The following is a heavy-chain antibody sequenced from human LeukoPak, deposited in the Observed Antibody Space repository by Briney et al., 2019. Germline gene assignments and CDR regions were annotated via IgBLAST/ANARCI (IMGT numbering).Heavy chain of an antibody. CDR2: FDPEDGET. D-gene: IGHD4-11*01. J-gene: IGHJ6*02. CDR1: GYTLTDLS. Sequence: ASVKVSCKVSGYTLTDLSMHRVRQAPGKGLEWMGGFDPEDGETLYAQRFQGRVSMTEDTSTDTAYMDLSSLRSEDTAVYYCATSSNYYYGMDVWGQGTAVTVSS. V-gene: IGHV1-24*01. CDR3: ATSSNYYYGMDV.